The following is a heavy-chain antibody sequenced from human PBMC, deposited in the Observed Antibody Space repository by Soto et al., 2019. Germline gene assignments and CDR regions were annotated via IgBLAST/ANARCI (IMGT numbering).Heavy chain of an antibody. CDR2: INDNSRAI. CDR3: ARSLEKPGSHFDWFDS. J-gene: IGHJ5*01. D-gene: IGHD3-10*01. Sequence: SLRLCCASSRFRFNTNSMNVVRQAPGKGLEWVSSINDNSRAIFYPDSVKGRFTVSRDNAKNSLYLQMNSLRAEDTAVYYCARSLEKPGSHFDWFDSWGPGTLVTVSS. V-gene: IGHV3-21*01. CDR1: RFRFNTNS.